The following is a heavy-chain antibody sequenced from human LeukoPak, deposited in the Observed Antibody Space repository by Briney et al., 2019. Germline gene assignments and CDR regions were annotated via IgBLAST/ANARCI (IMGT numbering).Heavy chain of an antibody. CDR3: AKGGYDSGRFDY. Sequence: PGGSLRLSCAASGFTFSSYGMHWVRQAPGKGLEWVAVISYDGSNKYYADSVKGRFTISRDNSKNTLYLQMNRLRAEDTAVYYCAKGGYDSGRFDYWGQGTLVTVSS. V-gene: IGHV3-30*18. D-gene: IGHD5-12*01. J-gene: IGHJ4*02. CDR2: ISYDGSNK. CDR1: GFTFSSYG.